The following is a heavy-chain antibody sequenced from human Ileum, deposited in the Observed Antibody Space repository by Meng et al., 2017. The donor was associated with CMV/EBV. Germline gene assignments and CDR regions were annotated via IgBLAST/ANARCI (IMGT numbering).Heavy chain of an antibody. J-gene: IGHJ5*02. CDR1: GFSLTTSGVG. CDR3: AHGSTRRTQRFDP. CDR2: IYWDDDK. Sequence: QITSNGSRPTLVQHTQTLTLTRTFSGFSLTTSGVGVGWIRQPPGKALEWVALIYWDDDKRYSPSLKSRLIITKDTSKNQVVLTLTNVDPVDTGTYYCAHGSTRRTQRFDPWGPGILVTVSS. V-gene: IGHV2-5*02. D-gene: IGHD2-2*01.